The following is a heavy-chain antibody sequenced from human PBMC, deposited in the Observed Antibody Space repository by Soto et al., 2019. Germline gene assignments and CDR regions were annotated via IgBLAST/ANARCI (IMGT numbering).Heavy chain of an antibody. CDR2: ISANDVGT. CDR3: AKAKNDYNWDNRPPFDY. J-gene: IGHJ4*02. V-gene: IGHV3-23*01. CDR1: GFARRYYA. Sequence: GCSLRLSCEASGFARRYYAMTWVRQAPGKGLEWVSLISANDVGTYYAESVKTRFTISTDQSRNTVYLQMDSLRADDTAIYYCAKAKNDYNWDNRPPFDYWGQGTLVTVSS. D-gene: IGHD1-20*01.